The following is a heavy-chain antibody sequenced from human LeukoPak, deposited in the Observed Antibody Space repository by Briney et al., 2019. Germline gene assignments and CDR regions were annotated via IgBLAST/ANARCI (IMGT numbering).Heavy chain of an antibody. D-gene: IGHD3-22*01. Sequence: GGSLRLSCAASGFTFSSYAMSWVRQAPGKALEWVSAISGSGGSTYYAESVKGRFTISRDNSKNTLYLQMNSLRAEDTAVYYCAKSSTMIVVVTPLQHWGQGTLVTVSS. V-gene: IGHV3-23*01. CDR3: AKSSTMIVVVTPLQH. CDR2: ISGSGGST. CDR1: GFTFSSYA. J-gene: IGHJ1*01.